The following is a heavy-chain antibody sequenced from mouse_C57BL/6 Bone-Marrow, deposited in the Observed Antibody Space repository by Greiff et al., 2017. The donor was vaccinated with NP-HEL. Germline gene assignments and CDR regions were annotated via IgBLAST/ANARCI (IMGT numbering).Heavy chain of an antibody. Sequence: QVQLQQPGAELVKPGASVKLSCKASGYTFTSYWMHWVKQRPGQGLEWIGMIHPNSGSTNYNEKFKSKATLTVDTSSSTAYMQLSSLTSEDSAVYCCARGHDGYSYYYAMDYWGQGTSVTVSS. CDR3: ARGHDGYSYYYAMDY. D-gene: IGHD2-3*01. CDR2: IHPNSGST. V-gene: IGHV1-64*01. J-gene: IGHJ4*01. CDR1: GYTFTSYW.